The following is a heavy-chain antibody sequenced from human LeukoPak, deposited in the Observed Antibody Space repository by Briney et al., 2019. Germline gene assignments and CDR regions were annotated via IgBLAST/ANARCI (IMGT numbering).Heavy chain of an antibody. V-gene: IGHV3-21*01. D-gene: IGHD5-12*01. CDR1: GFTFSSYS. Sequence: GGSLRLSCAASGFTFSSYSMNWVRQAPGKGLEWVSSISSSSSYIYYADSVKGRFTIPRDNAKNSLYLQMNSLRAEDTAVYYCARAGYSGYANWFDPWGQGTLVTVSS. CDR3: ARAGYSGYANWFDP. J-gene: IGHJ5*02. CDR2: ISSSSSYI.